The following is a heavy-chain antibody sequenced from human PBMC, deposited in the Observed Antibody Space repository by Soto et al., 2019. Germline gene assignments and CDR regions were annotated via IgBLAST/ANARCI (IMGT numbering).Heavy chain of an antibody. CDR3: ARDQLYYNDISGRPLNAFDV. Sequence: GGSQRLSCGCSGFTFSTYATSWVRQAPGKGLEWVSGISNSGAGTYYADSVKGRFIISRDNSKNTVYLQMNSLRAEDTAVYYCARDQLYYNDISGRPLNAFDVWGQGTMVTVSS. J-gene: IGHJ3*01. CDR1: GFTFSTYA. D-gene: IGHD3-22*01. V-gene: IGHV3-23*01. CDR2: ISNSGAGT.